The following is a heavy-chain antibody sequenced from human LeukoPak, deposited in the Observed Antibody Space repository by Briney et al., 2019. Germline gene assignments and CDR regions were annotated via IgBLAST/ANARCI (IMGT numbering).Heavy chain of an antibody. Sequence: GGSLRLSCVGSGFIFSSYDMGWVRQAPGKGLEWVSSISRAGDRTYYEGSVKGRFTISRDNSRNTMYLQMNSLRAEDTAVYYCARGESFAFDVWGQGTMVTVSS. CDR1: GFIFSSYD. V-gene: IGHV3-23*01. CDR3: ARGESFAFDV. CDR2: ISRAGDRT. J-gene: IGHJ3*01.